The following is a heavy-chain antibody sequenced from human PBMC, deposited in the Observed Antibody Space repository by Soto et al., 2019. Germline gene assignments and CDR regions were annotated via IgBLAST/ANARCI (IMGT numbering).Heavy chain of an antibody. CDR2: ISYDGSNK. D-gene: IGHD3-3*02. CDR1: GFTFSSYG. Sequence: GGSLRLSCAASGFTFSSYGMHWVRQAPGKGLEWVAVISYDGSNKYYADSVKGRFTISRDNSKNTLYLQMNSLRAEDTAVYYCAKELGTPQNYWGQGTLVTVSS. V-gene: IGHV3-30*18. CDR3: AKELGTPQNY. J-gene: IGHJ4*02.